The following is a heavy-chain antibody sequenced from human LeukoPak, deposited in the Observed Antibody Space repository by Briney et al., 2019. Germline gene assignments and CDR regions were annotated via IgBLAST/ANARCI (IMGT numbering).Heavy chain of an antibody. J-gene: IGHJ4*02. Sequence: GGSLRLXCAASGFTYSSYGMHWVRQAPGKGLEWVAFIRSDGSNKYYADSVKGRFTISRDNSKNTLFLQMNSLRAEDTAVYYCAKDYGRTLDYWGQGTLVTVSS. CDR1: GFTYSSYG. CDR3: AKDYGRTLDY. V-gene: IGHV3-30*02. CDR2: IRSDGSNK. D-gene: IGHD4-17*01.